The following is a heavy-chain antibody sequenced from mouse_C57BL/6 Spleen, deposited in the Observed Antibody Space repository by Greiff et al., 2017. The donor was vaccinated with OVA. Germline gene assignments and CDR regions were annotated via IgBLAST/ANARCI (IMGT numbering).Heavy chain of an antibody. CDR3: ATTVVATDWYFDV. Sequence: EVQLVESGPGMVKPSRSLSLTCTVTGYSITSGYDWHWIRHFPGNKLEWMGYISYSGSTNYNPSLKSRISITHDTSKNHFFLKLNSVTTEDTATYYCATTVVATDWYFDVWGTGTTVTVSS. V-gene: IGHV3-1*01. J-gene: IGHJ1*03. CDR2: ISYSGST. D-gene: IGHD1-1*01. CDR1: GYSITSGYD.